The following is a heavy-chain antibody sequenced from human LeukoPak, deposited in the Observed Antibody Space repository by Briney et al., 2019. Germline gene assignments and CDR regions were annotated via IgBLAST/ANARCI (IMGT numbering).Heavy chain of an antibody. V-gene: IGHV1-69*06. CDR3: ARGWVLSPGGVDY. CDR2: ISPIFGTA. CDR1: GCTFSSYA. D-gene: IGHD3-16*01. J-gene: IGHJ4*02. Sequence: SVKVSCKASGCTFSSYAYSWVRQAPGQGIEWMGGISPIFGTANYSQKFRGRGTITADKSTRTAYMELSSLRSEDTAVYFCARGWVLSPGGVDYWGQGTLVTVSS.